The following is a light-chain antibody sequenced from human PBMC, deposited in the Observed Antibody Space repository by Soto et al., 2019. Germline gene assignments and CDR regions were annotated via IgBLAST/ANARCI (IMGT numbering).Light chain of an antibody. CDR3: QQYNNWPWT. J-gene: IGKJ1*01. V-gene: IGKV3-15*01. CDR2: GAS. Sequence: EIVMTQSPATLSVSPGERATLSCRASQSVSSNLAWYQQKPGQAPRLLIYGASTRDTGIPARFSGRGSGTEFTLTISSLQSEDFALYYCQQYNNWPWTFGQGTKVDI. CDR1: QSVSSN.